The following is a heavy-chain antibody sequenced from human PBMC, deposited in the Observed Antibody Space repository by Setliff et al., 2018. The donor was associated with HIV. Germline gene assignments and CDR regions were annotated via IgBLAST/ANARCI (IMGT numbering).Heavy chain of an antibody. CDR2: IKKDGSDK. V-gene: IGHV3-7*03. CDR3: ASSRPPGDSSGYLDH. J-gene: IGHJ4*01. CDR1: GFTFSNSW. Sequence: QPGGSLRLSCAASGFTFSNSWMTWVRQAPGKGLEWVANIKKDGSDKFYVDSVKGRFAISRDNAKNSLNLEMNSLRAEDTAIYYCASSRPPGDSSGYLDHWGQGTLVTVSS. D-gene: IGHD3-22*01.